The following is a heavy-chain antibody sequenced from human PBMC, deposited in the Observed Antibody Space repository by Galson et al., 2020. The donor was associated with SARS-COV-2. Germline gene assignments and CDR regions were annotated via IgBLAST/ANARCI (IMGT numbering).Heavy chain of an antibody. Sequence: SETLSLTCAVYGGSFSGYYWSWIRQPPGKGLEWIGEINHSGSTNYNPSLKSRVTISVDTSKNQFSLKLSSVTAADTAVYYCARASSKQQLVAGYFDYWGQGTLVTVSS. J-gene: IGHJ4*02. CDR2: INHSGST. CDR3: ARASSKQQLVAGYFDY. D-gene: IGHD6-13*01. CDR1: GGSFSGYY. V-gene: IGHV4-34*01.